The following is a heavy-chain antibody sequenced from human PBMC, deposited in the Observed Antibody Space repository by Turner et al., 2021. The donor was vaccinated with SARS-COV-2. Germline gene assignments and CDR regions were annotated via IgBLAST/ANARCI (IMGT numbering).Heavy chain of an antibody. Sequence: QVQLQESGPGMVKPSDTLSLTCTVSGGSISSYYWSWIRQPPGKGLEWIGYIYYSGPTNYNPSLKRRVTISVDTSKSQFSLKLSSVTAADTAVYYCARRGVYDILTGYTDYYYGMDVWGQGTTVTVSS. V-gene: IGHV4-59*08. CDR2: IYYSGPT. J-gene: IGHJ6*02. CDR3: ARRGVYDILTGYTDYYYGMDV. CDR1: GGSISSYY. D-gene: IGHD3-9*01.